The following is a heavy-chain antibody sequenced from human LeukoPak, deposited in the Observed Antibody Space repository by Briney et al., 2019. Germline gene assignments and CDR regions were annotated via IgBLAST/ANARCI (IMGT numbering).Heavy chain of an antibody. CDR1: GFTFSSYS. Sequence: GRSLRLSCAASGFTFSSYSMNWVRQAPGKGLEWVSYISSSSSTIYYADSVKGRFTISRDNAKNSLYLQMNSLRAEDTAVYYCAIDPAPPYLAFDYWGQGTLVTVSS. V-gene: IGHV3-48*04. CDR2: ISSSSSTI. CDR3: AIDPAPPYLAFDY. D-gene: IGHD3-10*01. J-gene: IGHJ4*02.